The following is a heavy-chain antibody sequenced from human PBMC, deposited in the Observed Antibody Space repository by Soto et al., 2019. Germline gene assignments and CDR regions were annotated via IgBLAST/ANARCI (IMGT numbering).Heavy chain of an antibody. J-gene: IGHJ5*02. CDR2: IYYSGST. Sequence: SETLSLTCTVSGGSISSGGYYWSWIRQHPGKGLEWIGYIYYSGSTYYNPSLKSRVTISVDTSKNQFSLKLSSVTAADTAVYYCARGYCTNGVCPNWFDPWGQGTLVTVYS. CDR3: ARGYCTNGVCPNWFDP. D-gene: IGHD2-8*01. V-gene: IGHV4-31*03. CDR1: GGSISSGGYY.